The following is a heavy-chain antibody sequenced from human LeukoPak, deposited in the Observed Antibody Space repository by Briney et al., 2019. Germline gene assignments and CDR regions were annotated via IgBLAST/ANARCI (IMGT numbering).Heavy chain of an antibody. V-gene: IGHV3-53*01. J-gene: IGHJ4*02. CDR1: GFTVSSNY. Sequence: PGGSLRLXCAASGFTVSSNYMSWVRQAPGKGLEWVSVIYSGGSTYYADSVTGRFTISRDNSKNTLYLQMNSLRAEDTAVYYCARVTVTTYFDYWGQGTLVTVSS. CDR3: ARVTVTTYFDY. CDR2: IYSGGST. D-gene: IGHD4-17*01.